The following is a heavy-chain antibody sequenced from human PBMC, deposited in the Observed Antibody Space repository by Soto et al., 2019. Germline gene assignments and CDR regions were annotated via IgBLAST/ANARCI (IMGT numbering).Heavy chain of an antibody. D-gene: IGHD3-3*01. Sequence: SSETLSLTCTVSGGSISSGGYYWSWIRQHPGKGLEWIGYIYYSGSTYYNPSLKSRVTISVDTSKNQFSLKLSSVTAADTAVYYCARAAYYDFWSGYRDPYNWFDPWGQGTLVTVS. CDR3: ARAAYYDFWSGYRDPYNWFDP. V-gene: IGHV4-31*03. CDR1: GGSISSGGYY. CDR2: IYYSGST. J-gene: IGHJ5*02.